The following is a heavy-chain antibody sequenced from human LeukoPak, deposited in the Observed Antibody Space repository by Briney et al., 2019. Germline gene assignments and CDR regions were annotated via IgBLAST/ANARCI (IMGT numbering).Heavy chain of an antibody. Sequence: SETLSLTCTVSGGSISSYYWSWIRQPPGKGLERIGYIYYSGSTNYNPSLKSRVTISVDTSKNQFSLKLSSVTAADTAVYYCARDVSGSYHDYWGQATLVTVSS. J-gene: IGHJ4*02. CDR1: GGSISSYY. CDR2: IYYSGST. CDR3: ARDVSGSYHDY. D-gene: IGHD1-26*01. V-gene: IGHV4-59*01.